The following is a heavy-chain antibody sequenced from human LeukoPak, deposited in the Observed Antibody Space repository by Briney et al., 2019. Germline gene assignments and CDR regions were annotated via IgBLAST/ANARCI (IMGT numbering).Heavy chain of an antibody. D-gene: IGHD2-15*01. CDR2: IGYTNSPI. V-gene: IGHV3-48*01. J-gene: IGHJ5*02. CDR1: GFTLSTYS. Sequence: QPGGSLRLSCTASGFTLSTYSMNWVRQAPGKGLEWVAYIGYTNSPIRYADSVKGRFTISRDNAKNSLYLQMNSLRAEDTAVYYCVRAPRLHDNWFDPWGQGTLVIVSS. CDR3: VRAPRLHDNWFDP.